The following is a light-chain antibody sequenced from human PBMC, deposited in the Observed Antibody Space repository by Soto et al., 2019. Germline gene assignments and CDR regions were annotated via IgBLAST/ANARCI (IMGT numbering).Light chain of an antibody. V-gene: IGLV2-8*01. CDR1: SSDVGGYNY. CDR3: ISYVGTNSYV. CDR2: EVY. J-gene: IGLJ1*01. Sequence: QSVLTQPPSASGSPGQSVTISCTGTSSDVGGYNYVSWYQHHPGKAPKLIIYEVYKRPSGVPDRFSGSKSGNTAALSVSGLQAEDEDDYYSISYVGTNSYVFGTGHKVTIL.